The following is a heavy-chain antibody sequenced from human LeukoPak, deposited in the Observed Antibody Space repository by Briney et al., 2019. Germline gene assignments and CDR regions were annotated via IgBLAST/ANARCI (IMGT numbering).Heavy chain of an antibody. CDR1: GFTFSSYD. V-gene: IGHV3-23*01. D-gene: IGHD6-19*01. J-gene: IGHJ4*02. CDR2: ISGSGGST. Sequence: PGGSLRLSCAASGFTFSSYDMHWVRQATGKGLEWVSAISGSGGSTYYADSVKGRFTISRDNSKNTLYLQMNSLRAEDTAVYYCAKDTPRGSSGWLIYWPADADHIQVWGQGTLVTVSS. CDR3: AKDTPRGSSGWLIYWPADADHIQV.